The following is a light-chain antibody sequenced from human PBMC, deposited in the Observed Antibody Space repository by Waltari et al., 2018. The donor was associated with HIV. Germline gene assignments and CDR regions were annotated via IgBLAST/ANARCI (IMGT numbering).Light chain of an antibody. J-gene: IGLJ2*01. CDR3: SSFAGTHKL. CDR2: EVT. V-gene: IGLV2-8*01. Sequence: QSALTQSPSASGSPGKSANISCSGANSDISDYNYVSWYQQHSDRPPKLIIFEVTKRPSGVPDRFSGSKSGNTASLFVSGLQPEDEATYFCSSFAGTHKLFGGGTKLTVL. CDR1: NSDISDYNY.